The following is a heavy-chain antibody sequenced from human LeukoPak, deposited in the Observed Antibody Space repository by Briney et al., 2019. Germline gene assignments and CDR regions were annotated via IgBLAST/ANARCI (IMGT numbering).Heavy chain of an antibody. D-gene: IGHD2-8*01. CDR1: GVTYSDYY. Sequence: GGSLRLSCAASGVTYSDYYMSWIRQAPGKGLEWVSYISSASSYTSYADSVKGRFTISRDNAKNSLYLQMNSLRAEDTAVYYCARGQYCTNGVCYDAFDIWGQGTTVTVSS. CDR2: ISSASSYT. V-gene: IGHV3-11*06. J-gene: IGHJ3*02. CDR3: ARGQYCTNGVCYDAFDI.